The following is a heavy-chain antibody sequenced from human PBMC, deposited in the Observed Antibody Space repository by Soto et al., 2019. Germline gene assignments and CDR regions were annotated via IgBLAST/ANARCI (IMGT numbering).Heavy chain of an antibody. J-gene: IGHJ6*02. CDR1: GFTFSSYG. V-gene: IGHV3-30*18. CDR2: ISYDGSNK. D-gene: IGHD1-26*01. CDR3: AKVTYSGSYYGMDV. Sequence: GGSLRLSCAASGFTFSSYGMHWVRQAPGKGLEWVAVISYDGSNKYYADSVKGRFTISRDNSKNTLYLQMNSLRAEDTAVYYCAKVTYSGSYYGMDVWGQGTTVTVSS.